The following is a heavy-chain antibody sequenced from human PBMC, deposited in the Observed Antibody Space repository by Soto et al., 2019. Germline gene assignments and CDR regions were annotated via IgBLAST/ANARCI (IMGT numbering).Heavy chain of an antibody. CDR1: GGSISSFY. CDR2: ISYSGST. CDR3: ARQDTSGYAVDY. D-gene: IGHD3-22*01. V-gene: IGHV4-59*08. Sequence: QVQLQESGPGLVKPSETLSLTCTVSGGSISSFYWNWIRQSPGKGLEWIGYISYSGSTNYNPSLKIRVTISVDTSTNQCSMKLSSVTAADTAVYYCARQDTSGYAVDYWGQGTLVTVSS. J-gene: IGHJ4*02.